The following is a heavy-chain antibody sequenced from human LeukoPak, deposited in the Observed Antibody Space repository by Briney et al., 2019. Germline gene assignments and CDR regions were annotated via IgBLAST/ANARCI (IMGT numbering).Heavy chain of an antibody. CDR2: FDREEGQT. D-gene: IGHD3-10*01. Sequence: ASVKVSCKVSGYPLTELPMHWVRQAPGKGLEWMGGFDREEGQTIYAQKFRGRVTMSGDTSTGTAYMEMISVRSEDTAVYYCATYYASGGFSYWGQGTLVTVSS. CDR1: GYPLTELP. CDR3: ATYYASGGFSY. V-gene: IGHV1-24*01. J-gene: IGHJ4*02.